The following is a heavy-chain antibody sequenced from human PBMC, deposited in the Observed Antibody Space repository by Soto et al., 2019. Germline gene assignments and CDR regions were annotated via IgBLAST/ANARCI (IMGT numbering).Heavy chain of an antibody. J-gene: IGHJ5*02. D-gene: IGHD3-3*01. CDR1: GFNFYNYA. CDR2: ISGDGTRT. CDR3: VKGLRPNRGWFGP. Sequence: PGGSLRLSCAASGFNFYNYAMTWVRQAPGKGLEWVSGISGDGTRTYYGDSVKGRFTISRDNSKNTVFLQMNSLRAEDTALYYCVKGLRPNRGWFGPWGQGTRVTVPS. V-gene: IGHV3-23*01.